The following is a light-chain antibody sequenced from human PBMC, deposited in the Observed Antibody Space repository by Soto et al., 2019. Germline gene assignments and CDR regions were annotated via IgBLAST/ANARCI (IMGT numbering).Light chain of an antibody. CDR3: SSYAGRDTVV. Sequence: QSVLTQPPSASGSPGQSVTVSCTGTSGDIGDTHYVSWYQQHPGKAPKLMVYEVSKRPSGVPDRFSGSKSGNTASLTVSGLLAEDEGDYYCSSYAGRDTVVFGSGTKVTVL. CDR2: EVS. CDR1: SGDIGDTHY. J-gene: IGLJ1*01. V-gene: IGLV2-8*01.